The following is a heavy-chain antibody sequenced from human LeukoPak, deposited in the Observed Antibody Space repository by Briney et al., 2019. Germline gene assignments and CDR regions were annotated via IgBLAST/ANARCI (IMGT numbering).Heavy chain of an antibody. J-gene: IGHJ4*02. CDR2: IKQDGSEK. CDR1: GFTFSSYW. V-gene: IGHV3-7*01. D-gene: IGHD5-24*01. CDR3: ARARWLQLHYFDY. Sequence: GGSLRLSCAASGFTFSSYWMSWVRQAPGKGLEWVANIKQDGSEKYYVDSVKGRFTISRDNAKNSLYLQMNSLRAEDTAVYYCARARWLQLHYFDYWGQGTLVTVSS.